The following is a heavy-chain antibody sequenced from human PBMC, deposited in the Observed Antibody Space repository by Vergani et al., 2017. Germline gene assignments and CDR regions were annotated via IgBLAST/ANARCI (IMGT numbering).Heavy chain of an antibody. J-gene: IGHJ4*02. D-gene: IGHD1-26*01. CDR1: GFTVSSNY. CDR2: IYSGGST. CDR3: ASTGVGATRESDY. Sequence: EVQLVESGGGLIQPGGSLRLSCAASGFTVSSNYMSWVRQAPGKGLEWVSVIYSGGSTYYADSVKGRFTISRDNSKNTLYLQMNSLRAEDTAVYYCASTGVGATRESDYWGQGTLVTVSS. V-gene: IGHV3-53*01.